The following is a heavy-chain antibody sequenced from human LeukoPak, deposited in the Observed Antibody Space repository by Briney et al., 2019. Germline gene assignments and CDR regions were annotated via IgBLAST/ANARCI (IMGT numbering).Heavy chain of an antibody. D-gene: IGHD4-17*01. V-gene: IGHV3-30*18. CDR3: AKDGDYGLYY. J-gene: IGHJ4*02. CDR2: ISYDGSNK. CDR1: GFTFSSYG. Sequence: GGSLRLSCAASGFTFSSYGMHWVRQAPGKGLEWVAVISYDGSNKYYADSVKGRFTISRDNSKNTLYLQMNSLRAEDTAVYYCAKDGDYGLYYWGQGTLVTVSS.